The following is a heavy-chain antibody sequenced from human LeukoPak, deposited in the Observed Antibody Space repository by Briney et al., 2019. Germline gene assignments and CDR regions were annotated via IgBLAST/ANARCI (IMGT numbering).Heavy chain of an antibody. J-gene: IGHJ4*02. D-gene: IGHD5-24*01. Sequence: PGGSLRLSCAASGFTFSSYGMHWVRQAPGKGLEWVAVISYDGTNKYYADSVNGRFTISRDNSENTLFLQMNSLRAEDTAVYYCAKGTVEMATKTGFYFDYWGQGTLVTVSS. V-gene: IGHV3-30*18. CDR1: GFTFSSYG. CDR3: AKGTVEMATKTGFYFDY. CDR2: ISYDGTNK.